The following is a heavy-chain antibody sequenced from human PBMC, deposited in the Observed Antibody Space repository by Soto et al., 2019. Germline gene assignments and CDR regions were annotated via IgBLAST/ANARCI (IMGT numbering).Heavy chain of an antibody. CDR1: GYKFTNYW. V-gene: IGHV5-51*01. J-gene: IGHJ4*02. CDR3: ALSVHGLQYFDY. CDR2: IHVGTSDI. Sequence: GESLKISCNDLGYKFTNYWIGWVRHMPGKGLEWMGIIHVGTSDIKYSPSFQGQVTISADKSINTAYLQWTSLKASDTAMYYCALSVHGLQYFDYWGQGTQVTVS. D-gene: IGHD1-1*01.